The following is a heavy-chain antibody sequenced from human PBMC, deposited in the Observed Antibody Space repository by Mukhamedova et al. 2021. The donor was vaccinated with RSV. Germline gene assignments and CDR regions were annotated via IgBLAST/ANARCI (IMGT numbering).Heavy chain of an antibody. D-gene: IGHD3-10*01. Sequence: IRQSPSRGLEWLGRTYYRSKWYNDYAVSVKSRITINPDTSKNQFSLQPNSVTPEDTAVYYCARGFGSGLDYWGQGTLVTVPS. J-gene: IGHJ4*02. V-gene: IGHV6-1*01. CDR2: TYYRSKWYN. CDR3: ARGFGSGLDY.